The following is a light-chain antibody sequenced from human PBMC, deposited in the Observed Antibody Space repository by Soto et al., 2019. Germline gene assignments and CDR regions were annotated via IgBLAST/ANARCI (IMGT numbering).Light chain of an antibody. V-gene: IGLV2-11*01. CDR2: DVS. CDR1: TNDVGDYNY. CDR3: CSYASSYTWV. Sequence: QSALTQPRSVSGSPGQSVTISCTGTTNDVGDYNYVSWYQQHPGKAPKFMIYDVSKRPSGVPDRFSGSKSGNTASLTISGLQAEDEADYYCCSYASSYTWVFGGGTKVTVL. J-gene: IGLJ3*02.